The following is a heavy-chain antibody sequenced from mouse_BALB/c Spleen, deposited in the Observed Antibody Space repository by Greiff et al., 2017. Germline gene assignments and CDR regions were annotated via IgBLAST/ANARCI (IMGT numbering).Heavy chain of an antibody. CDR1: GYTFTSYY. CDR3: TRNYRYDDAMDY. Sequence: QVQLKQPGAELVKPGASVKLSCKASGYTFTSYYMYWVKQRPGQGLEWIGGINPSNGGTNFNEKFKSKATLTVDKSSSTAYMQLSSLTSEDSAVYYCTRNYRYDDAMDYWGQGTSVTVSS. J-gene: IGHJ4*01. D-gene: IGHD2-14*01. CDR2: INPSNGGT. V-gene: IGHV1S81*02.